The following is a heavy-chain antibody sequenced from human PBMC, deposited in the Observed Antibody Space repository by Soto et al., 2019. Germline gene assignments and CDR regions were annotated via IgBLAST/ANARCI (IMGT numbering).Heavy chain of an antibody. Sequence: QVQLQESGPGLVRPSETLSLTCTVSGGSISNFYWSWIRQPPGKGLEWIGYVYYTGGTSYNPSLKRRVPFSADSSRGQFSLRLNSVTAADTAVYYCARTVLGPDLLADSFVDYYYYMDVWGQGTTVTVSS. J-gene: IGHJ6*03. V-gene: IGHV4-59*08. CDR3: ARTVLGPDLLADSFVDYYYYMDV. CDR2: VYYTGGT. D-gene: IGHD3-9*01. CDR1: GGSISNFY.